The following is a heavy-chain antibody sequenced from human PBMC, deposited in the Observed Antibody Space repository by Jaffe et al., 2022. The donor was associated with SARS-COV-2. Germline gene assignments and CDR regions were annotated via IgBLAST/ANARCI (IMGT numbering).Heavy chain of an antibody. D-gene: IGHD4-17*01. J-gene: IGHJ4*02. CDR1: GFTFRNYW. V-gene: IGHV3-7*01. Sequence: EVQLVESGGGLVQPGGSLRLSCAASGFTFRNYWMSWVRQAPGKGLEWVANIKQDGSEKYYVDSVKGRFTISRDNAKNSLYLQMNSLRAEDTAVYYCARGDYGDYGYFDYWGQGTLVTVSS. CDR3: ARGDYGDYGYFDY. CDR2: IKQDGSEK.